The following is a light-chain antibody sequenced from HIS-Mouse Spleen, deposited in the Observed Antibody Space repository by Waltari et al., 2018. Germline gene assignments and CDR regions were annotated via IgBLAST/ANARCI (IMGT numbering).Light chain of an antibody. CDR3: QQYGSSPPYT. J-gene: IGKJ2*01. CDR2: GAS. V-gene: IGKV3-20*01. Sequence: EIVLTQSPGTLSLSTGDRATLSCRASQSVSSSYLAWYQQKPGQAPRLLIYGASSRATGIPDRFSGSGSGTDFTLTISRLEPEDFAVYYCQQYGSSPPYTFGQGTKLEIK. CDR1: QSVSSSY.